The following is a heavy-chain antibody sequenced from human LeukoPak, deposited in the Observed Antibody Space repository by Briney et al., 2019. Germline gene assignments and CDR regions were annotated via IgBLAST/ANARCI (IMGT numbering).Heavy chain of an antibody. J-gene: IGHJ4*02. CDR1: GGTINDYY. D-gene: IGHD6-19*01. V-gene: IGHV4-59*01. CDR3: AAELDNEQWLDWDY. Sequence: PSETLSRTCTGSGGTINDYYWNWLGQAQGKGLEWIGYIHYRGSTNYNPSLKSRVTISLDTSENQFSLKLSSVTAADTAVYYCAAELDNEQWLDWDYWGRGTLVTVSS. CDR2: IHYRGST.